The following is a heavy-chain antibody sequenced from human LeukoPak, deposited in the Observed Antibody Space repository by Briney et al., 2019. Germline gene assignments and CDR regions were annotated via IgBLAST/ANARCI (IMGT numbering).Heavy chain of an antibody. V-gene: IGHV4-59*08. CDR1: GGSISSHY. CDR2: ISHSGST. CDR3: ARRFVDSAGYYYDDC. J-gene: IGHJ4*02. D-gene: IGHD3-22*01. Sequence: KTSETLSLTCTVSGGSISSHYWSWIRQPPGKGLEWIGYISHSGSTNYNPSLKSRVTISVDSSKTQFSLSLNSVTAADTAVYYCARRFVDSAGYYYDDCWGQGILVIVSS.